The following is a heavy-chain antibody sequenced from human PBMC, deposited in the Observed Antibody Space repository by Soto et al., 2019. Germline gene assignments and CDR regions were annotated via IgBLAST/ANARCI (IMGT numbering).Heavy chain of an antibody. Sequence: ASVKVSCKASGYMFVTYGINWVRQAPGQGLEWMGWISAYNGNTKYAQNLQGRVTMTTDASTSTAYMEMRSLRSDDTAVYYCARDLDGSGSYYTDYWGPGTMVTVYS. CDR3: ARDLDGSGSYYTDY. CDR1: GYMFVTYG. D-gene: IGHD3-10*01. V-gene: IGHV1-18*01. CDR2: ISAYNGNT. J-gene: IGHJ4*02.